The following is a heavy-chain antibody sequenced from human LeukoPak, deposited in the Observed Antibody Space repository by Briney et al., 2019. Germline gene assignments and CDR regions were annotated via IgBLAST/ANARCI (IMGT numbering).Heavy chain of an antibody. J-gene: IGHJ5*02. Sequence: PSETLSLTCTVSGGSISSYYWSWIRQPPGKGLEWIGYIYYSGSTNYNPSLKSRVTISADTSKNQFSLKLRSVTAADTAVYYCAREGRRVNYSDRSFYNRRMQTWNWFDPWGQGTLVTVSS. CDR1: GGSISSYY. D-gene: IGHD3-22*01. CDR2: IYYSGST. CDR3: AREGRRVNYSDRSFYNRRMQTWNWFDP. V-gene: IGHV4-59*01.